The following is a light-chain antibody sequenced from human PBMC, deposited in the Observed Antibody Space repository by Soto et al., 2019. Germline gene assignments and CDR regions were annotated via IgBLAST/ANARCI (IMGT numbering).Light chain of an antibody. J-gene: IGKJ1*01. Sequence: EIVLTQSPGTLSLSPGERATLSCRASQSVSSTYLAWYQQKPGQAPRLLIYGASSWDTGIPYKFSGSGSGTDFTLTISRLEPEDFAVYYCQQYGSSPGTFGQGTKVEIK. CDR3: QQYGSSPGT. CDR1: QSVSSTY. V-gene: IGKV3-20*01. CDR2: GAS.